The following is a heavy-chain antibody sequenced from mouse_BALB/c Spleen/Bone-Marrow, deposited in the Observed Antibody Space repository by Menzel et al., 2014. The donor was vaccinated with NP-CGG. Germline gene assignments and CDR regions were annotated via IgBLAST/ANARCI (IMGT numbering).Heavy chain of an antibody. D-gene: IGHD2-3*01. V-gene: IGHV1-82*01. CDR2: IYPGDGDT. Sequence: VKLVESGPELVKPGASVKISCKASGYAFSNSWMNWVKQRPGQGLEWIGRIYPGDGDTYYNGKFKDKATLTADKSSSTAYMQLSSLTSVDSAVYFGARSDGYRAMDYWGQGTSVTVSS. CDR3: ARSDGYRAMDY. CDR1: GYAFSNSW. J-gene: IGHJ4*01.